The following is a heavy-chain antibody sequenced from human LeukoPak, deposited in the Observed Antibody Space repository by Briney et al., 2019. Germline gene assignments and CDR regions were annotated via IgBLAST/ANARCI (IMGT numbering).Heavy chain of an antibody. D-gene: IGHD3-22*01. V-gene: IGHV1-3*01. CDR2: INAGNGNT. CDR3: ARDQHRSYYYDSSGYHWFDP. Sequence: ASVKVSCKASGYTFTSYAMHWVRQAPGQRLEWMGWINAGNGNTKYSQKFQGRVTITRDTSASTAYMELSSLRSEDTAVYYCARDQHRSYYYDSSGYHWFDPWGQGTLVTVSS. J-gene: IGHJ5*02. CDR1: GYTFTSYA.